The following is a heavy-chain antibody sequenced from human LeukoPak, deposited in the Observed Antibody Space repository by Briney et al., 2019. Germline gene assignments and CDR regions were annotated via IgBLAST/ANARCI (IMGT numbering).Heavy chain of an antibody. V-gene: IGHV3-48*03. Sequence: GGSLRLSCAASGFTFSSYDMNWVRQAPGKGLEWVSSISSGGYTIYYADSVKGRSTISRDNAKNSLFLQMNSLRAEDTAVYYCARVRGYSGYVLGYWLDPWGQGTLVTVPS. CDR2: ISSGGYTI. CDR1: GFTFSSYD. J-gene: IGHJ5*02. CDR3: ARVRGYSGYVLGYWLDP. D-gene: IGHD5-12*01.